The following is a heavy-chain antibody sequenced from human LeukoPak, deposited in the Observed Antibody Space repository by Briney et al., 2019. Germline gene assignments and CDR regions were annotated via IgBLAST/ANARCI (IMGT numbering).Heavy chain of an antibody. CDR3: ARDWGDGAGYDY. V-gene: IGHV6-1*01. Sequence: SQTLSLTCAISGDSDSKNIAAWNWIRQSPSRGLEWLGRTYYRSKWYSDYAPSVKSRITINPDTSKNQFSLHLRSVTPEDTAVYYCARDWGDGAGYDYWGQGTLVTVSS. CDR1: GDSDSKNIAA. D-gene: IGHD3-16*01. J-gene: IGHJ4*02. CDR2: TYYRSKWYS.